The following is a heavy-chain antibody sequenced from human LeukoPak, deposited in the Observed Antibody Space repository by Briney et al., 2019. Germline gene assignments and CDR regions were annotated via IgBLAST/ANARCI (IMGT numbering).Heavy chain of an antibody. CDR2: IIPIFGTA. J-gene: IGHJ3*02. D-gene: IGHD3-22*01. Sequence: GASVKVSCKASGGTFSSYAISWVRQAPGQGLEWMGGIIPIFGTANYAQKFQGRVTITADESTSTAYMELRSLRSDDTAVYYCARGPPGITMIVVVVPDIWGQGTMVTVSS. CDR1: GGTFSSYA. V-gene: IGHV1-69*13. CDR3: ARGPPGITMIVVVVPDI.